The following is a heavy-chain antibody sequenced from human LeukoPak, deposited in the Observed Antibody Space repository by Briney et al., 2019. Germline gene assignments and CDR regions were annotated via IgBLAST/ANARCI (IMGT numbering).Heavy chain of an antibody. V-gene: IGHV3-53*01. D-gene: IGHD3-10*01. CDR1: GFTVSSNY. CDR3: ARYDGSSGPFDY. J-gene: IGHJ4*02. CDR2: LYSGGNT. Sequence: GGSLRLSCAASGFTVSSNYMSWVRQAPGKGLEWVSVLYSGGNTYYADSVKGRFTISRDNSKNTLYLQMNSLRAEDTAVYHCARYDGSSGPFDYWGQGTLVTVSS.